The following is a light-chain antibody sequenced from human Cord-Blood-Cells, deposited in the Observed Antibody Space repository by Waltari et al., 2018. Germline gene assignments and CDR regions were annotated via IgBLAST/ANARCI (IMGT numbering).Light chain of an antibody. CDR1: SSDVGGYNY. J-gene: IGLJ1*01. CDR3: SSYTSSSTYV. CDR2: EVS. Sequence: QSALTQPASVPGSPGQSITIPCTGTSSDVGGYNYVSWYQQHPGKAPKLMIYEVSNRPSGVANRFSGSKSGNTASLTISGLQAEDEADYYCSSYTSSSTYVFGTGTKVTVL. V-gene: IGLV2-14*01.